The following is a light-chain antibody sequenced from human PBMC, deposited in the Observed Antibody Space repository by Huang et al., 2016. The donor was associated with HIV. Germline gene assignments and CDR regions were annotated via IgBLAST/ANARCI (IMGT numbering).Light chain of an antibody. CDR2: AAS. V-gene: IGKV1-39*01. Sequence: DIQMTQSPSSLSAFVGDKVTITCRASENIRKYLNWYQQKPGKAPNLLFYAASSLQSGVPSRFSGSGTGTDFNLTINSLQPEDYATYFCQQSYNAPRTFGQGTKVEIK. CDR3: QQSYNAPRT. J-gene: IGKJ1*01. CDR1: ENIRKY.